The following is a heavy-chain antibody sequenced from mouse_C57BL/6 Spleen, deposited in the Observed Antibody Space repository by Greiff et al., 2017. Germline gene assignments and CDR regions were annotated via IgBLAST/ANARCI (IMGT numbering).Heavy chain of an antibody. CDR2: IDPSDSYT. Sequence: QVQLQKSGAELVKPGASVKLSCKASGYTFTSYWMQWVKQRPGQGLEWIGEIDPSDSYTNYNQKFKGKATLTVDTSSSTAYMQLSSLTSEDSAVYYCARRGLDGYYDYWYFDVWGTGTTVTVSS. J-gene: IGHJ1*03. CDR1: GYTFTSYW. V-gene: IGHV1-50*01. D-gene: IGHD2-3*01. CDR3: ARRGLDGYYDYWYFDV.